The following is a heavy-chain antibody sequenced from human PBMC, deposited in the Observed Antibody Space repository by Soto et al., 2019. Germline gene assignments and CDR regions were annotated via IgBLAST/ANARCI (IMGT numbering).Heavy chain of an antibody. Sequence: PGGSLRLSCAASGFTFSSYAMSWVRQAPGKGLEWVSAISGSGGSTYYADSVKGRFTISRDNSKNTLYLQMNSLRAEDTAVYYCAKDRYSSSWYSRYYGMDVWGQGTTVTVSS. CDR1: GFTFSSYA. CDR3: AKDRYSSSWYSRYYGMDV. J-gene: IGHJ6*02. D-gene: IGHD6-13*01. V-gene: IGHV3-23*01. CDR2: ISGSGGST.